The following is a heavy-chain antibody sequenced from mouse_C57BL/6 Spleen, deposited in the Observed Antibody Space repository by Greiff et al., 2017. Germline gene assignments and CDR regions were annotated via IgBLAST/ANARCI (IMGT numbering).Heavy chain of an antibody. CDR2: IRSKSNNYAT. Sequence: VMLVGSGGGLVQPKGSLKLSCAASGFSFNTYAMNWVRQAPGKGLEWVARIRSKSNNYATYYADSVKDRFTISRDDSESMLYLQMNNLKTEDTAMYYGVRQGYYYGSSGGFDYWGQGTTLTVSS. CDR1: GFSFNTYA. J-gene: IGHJ2*01. CDR3: VRQGYYYGSSGGFDY. D-gene: IGHD1-1*01. V-gene: IGHV10-1*01.